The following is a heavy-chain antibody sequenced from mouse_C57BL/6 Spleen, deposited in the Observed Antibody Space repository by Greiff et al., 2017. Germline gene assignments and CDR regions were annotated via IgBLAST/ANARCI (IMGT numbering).Heavy chain of an antibody. CDR2: IWSGGST. CDR3: ARGKGDGYYGGFAC. J-gene: IGHJ3*01. D-gene: IGHD2-3*01. CDR1: GFSLTSYG. V-gene: IGHV2-2*01. Sequence: VQGVESGPGLVQPSQSLSITCTVSGFSLTSYGVHWVRQSPGKGLEWLGVIWSGGSTDYNAAFISRLSISKDNSKSQVFFKMNRLQADDTAIYYCARGKGDGYYGGFACWGQGTLVTVAA.